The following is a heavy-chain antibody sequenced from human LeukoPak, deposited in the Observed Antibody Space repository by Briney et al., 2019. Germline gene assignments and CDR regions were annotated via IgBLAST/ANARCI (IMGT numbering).Heavy chain of an antibody. Sequence: PGGSLRLSCAASGFTFSNYNMNWVRQAPGKGLEWVSSISSSSSYIYYADSVKGRFTISRDNAKNSLYLQMNSLRAEDTAVYYCARKRPPCSGGSCYSGSRLDPWGQGTLVTVSS. J-gene: IGHJ5*02. D-gene: IGHD2-15*01. CDR2: ISSSSSYI. CDR3: ARKRPPCSGGSCYSGSRLDP. V-gene: IGHV3-21*01. CDR1: GFTFSNYN.